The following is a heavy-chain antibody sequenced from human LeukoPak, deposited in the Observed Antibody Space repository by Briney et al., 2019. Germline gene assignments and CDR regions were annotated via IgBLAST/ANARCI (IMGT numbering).Heavy chain of an antibody. V-gene: IGHV4-34*01. D-gene: IGHD2-15*01. CDR2: INHSGST. CDR3: ARALYCSGGSCYSQMYYFDY. CDR1: GGSFSGYY. J-gene: IGHJ4*02. Sequence: KPSETLSLTCAVYGGSFSGYYWSWIRQPPGKGLEWIGEINHSGSTNYNPSLKSRVTISVDTSKNQFSLKLSSVTAADTAVYYCARALYCSGGSCYSQMYYFDYRGQGTLVTVSS.